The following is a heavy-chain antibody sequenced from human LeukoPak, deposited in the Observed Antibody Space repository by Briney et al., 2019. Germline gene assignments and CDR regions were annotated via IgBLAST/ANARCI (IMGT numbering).Heavy chain of an antibody. CDR1: GFTFSSYG. D-gene: IGHD5-18*01. CDR3: ATEGSPYGYHAVGI. J-gene: IGHJ3*02. Sequence: PGGSLRLSCAASGFTFSSYGLNWVRQAPGKGLEWVGRVKSKTGGGTTDYAAPVKGRFTISRDDSENTLYLQVNSLETEDTAVYYCATEGSPYGYHAVGIWGQGTMVTVSS. CDR2: VKSKTGGGTT. V-gene: IGHV3-15*01.